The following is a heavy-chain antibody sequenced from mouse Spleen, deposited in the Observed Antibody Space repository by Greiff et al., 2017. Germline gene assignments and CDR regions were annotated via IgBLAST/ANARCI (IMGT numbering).Heavy chain of an antibody. CDR1: GFNIKDDY. CDR2: IDPENGDT. J-gene: IGHJ2*01. V-gene: IGHV14-4*01. CDR3: TLTYYRYDGY. D-gene: IGHD2-14*01. Sequence: EVQLQQSGAELVRPGASVKLSCTASGFNIKDDYMHWVKQRPEQGLEWIGWIDPENGDTEYASKFQGKATITADTSSNTAYLQLSSLTSEDTAVYYCTLTYYRYDGYWGQGTTLTVSS.